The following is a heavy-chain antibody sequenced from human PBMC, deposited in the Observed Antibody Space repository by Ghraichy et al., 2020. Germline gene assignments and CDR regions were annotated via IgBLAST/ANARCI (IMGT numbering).Heavy chain of an antibody. Sequence: ASVKVSCKASGYTFINYYMHWVRHAPGQGLQWMGIINPSGGRTNYAQKFQGRVTVTRVTSTSTVYMELSSLTSEDTAVYYCARDLRGLDGLDVWGQGTTVTVSS. D-gene: IGHD3-10*01. CDR3: ARDLRGLDGLDV. CDR2: INPSGGRT. J-gene: IGHJ6*02. CDR1: GYTFINYY. V-gene: IGHV1-46*01.